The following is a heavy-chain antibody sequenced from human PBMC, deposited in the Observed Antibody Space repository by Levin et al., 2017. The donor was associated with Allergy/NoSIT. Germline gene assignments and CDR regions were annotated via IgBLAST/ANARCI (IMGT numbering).Heavy chain of an antibody. D-gene: IGHD4-17*01. CDR1: XXTGSSND. CDR3: ARDGNTVTTGYFDY. Sequence: PGGSLRLSCAXXXXTGSSNDVSGARQAPGKGLEWVSVIYGGGSTYYADSVKGRFTISRDNSRNTLYLQMNSLRAEDTAVYFCARDGNTVTTGYFDYWGQGTLVTVSS. CDR2: IYGGGST. V-gene: IGHV3-66*01. J-gene: IGHJ4*02.